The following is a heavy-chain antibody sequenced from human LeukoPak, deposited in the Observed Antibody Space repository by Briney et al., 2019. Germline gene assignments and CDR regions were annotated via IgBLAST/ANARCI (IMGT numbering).Heavy chain of an antibody. Sequence: ASVKVSCKASGYTFTGYYMHWVRQAPGQGLEWMGWINPNSGGTNYAQKFQGRVTMTRDTSISTAYMELSRLRSDDTAVYYCARDQGAYGSGSFSTPLIYYFDYWGQGTLVTVSS. CDR1: GYTFTGYY. J-gene: IGHJ4*02. CDR3: ARDQGAYGSGSFSTPLIYYFDY. CDR2: INPNSGGT. V-gene: IGHV1-2*02. D-gene: IGHD3-10*01.